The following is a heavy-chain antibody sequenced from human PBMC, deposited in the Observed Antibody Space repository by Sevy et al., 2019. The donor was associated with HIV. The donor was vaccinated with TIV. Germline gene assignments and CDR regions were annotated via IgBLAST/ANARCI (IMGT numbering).Heavy chain of an antibody. J-gene: IGHJ3*02. CDR2: KNPNSGNT. Sequence: ASVKVSCKASGYMFTNYDIHWVRQATGQGLEWLGWKNPNSGNTAYAQKFQGRVTMTRNTSISTAYLELSSLRSDDTAVYYCARVWEERWLQPDDAFDIWGQGTMVTVSS. D-gene: IGHD5-12*01. CDR1: GYMFTNYD. V-gene: IGHV1-8*02. CDR3: ARVWEERWLQPDDAFDI.